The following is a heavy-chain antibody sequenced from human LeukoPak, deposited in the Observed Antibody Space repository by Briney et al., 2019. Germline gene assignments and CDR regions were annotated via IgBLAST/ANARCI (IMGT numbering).Heavy chain of an antibody. V-gene: IGHV3-74*01. CDR1: GFTFSSYW. Sequence: SGGSLRLSCAASGFTFSSYWMRWVRQAPGKGLVWVSRINGDGSSTNYADSVRGRFTISRDNAKNTLYLQMNSLRAEDTAVFYCARDPYSGYDRSLDVWGQGTTVTVSS. CDR3: ARDPYSGYDRSLDV. D-gene: IGHD5-12*01. CDR2: INGDGSST. J-gene: IGHJ6*02.